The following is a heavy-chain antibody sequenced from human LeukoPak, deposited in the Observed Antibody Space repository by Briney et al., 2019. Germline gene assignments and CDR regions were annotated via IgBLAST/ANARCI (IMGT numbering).Heavy chain of an antibody. D-gene: IGHD2-21*02. CDR2: IRFDGSNK. CDR3: AKGNCGGDCYTYYYFYMDV. Sequence: GGSLRLSCAASGFTFNSYGMHWVRQAPGKGLEGVAFIRFDGSNKYYADSVKGRFTISRDNSKLYMQMNGLRAEDTTLYYCAKGNCGGDCYTYYYFYMDVWGKGTTVTVSS. V-gene: IGHV3-30*02. J-gene: IGHJ6*03. CDR1: GFTFNSYG.